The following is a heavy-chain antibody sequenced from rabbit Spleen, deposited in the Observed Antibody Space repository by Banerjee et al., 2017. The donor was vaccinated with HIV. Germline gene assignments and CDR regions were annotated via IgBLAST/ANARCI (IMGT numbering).Heavy chain of an antibody. CDR3: ATGYSDIYFNL. CDR1: GFSFSSNYY. V-gene: IGHV1S40*01. D-gene: IGHD1-1*01. CDR2: IYNGDGST. Sequence: QSLEESGGDLVKPGASLTLTCTASGFSFSSNYYMCWVRQAPGKGLECIACIYNGDGSTYYATWAKGRFTISKTSSTTVTLQMTSLTAADTATYFCATGYSDIYFNLWGQGTLVTVS. J-gene: IGHJ4*01.